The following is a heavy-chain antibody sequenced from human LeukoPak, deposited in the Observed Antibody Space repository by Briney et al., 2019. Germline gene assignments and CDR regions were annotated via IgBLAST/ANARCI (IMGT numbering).Heavy chain of an antibody. CDR3: ARHPIVPKRYYYDSSGYYYYYYYMDV. V-gene: IGHV1-69*01. Sequence: GSSVKVSCKASGGTFSSYAISWVRQAPGQGLEWMGGIIPIFGTANYAQKFQGRVTITADESTSTAYMELSSLRSEDTAVYYCARHPIVPKRYYYDSSGYYYYYYYMDVWGKGTTVTVSS. D-gene: IGHD3-22*01. CDR2: IIPIFGTA. J-gene: IGHJ6*03. CDR1: GGTFSSYA.